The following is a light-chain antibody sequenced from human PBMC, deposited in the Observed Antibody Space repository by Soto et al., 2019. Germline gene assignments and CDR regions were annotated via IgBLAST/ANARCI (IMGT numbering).Light chain of an antibody. CDR3: CSYAHNNTWV. V-gene: IGLV2-23*01. CDR1: SSDIGIDKL. Sequence: QSVLTQPASVSGSPGQSITISCAGSSSDIGIDKLVSWYQQHPGRAPKIMVYEGFKRPSGVSNRFSGSKSGNTASLTISGLRAEDEADYYCCSYAHNNTWVFGGGTKLTVL. CDR2: EGF. J-gene: IGLJ3*02.